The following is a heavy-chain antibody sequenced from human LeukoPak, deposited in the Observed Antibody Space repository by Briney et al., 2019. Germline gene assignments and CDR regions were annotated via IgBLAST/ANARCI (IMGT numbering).Heavy chain of an antibody. CDR1: GFAFNNYA. Sequence: GGSLRLSCAASGFAFNNYAMSWVRLAPGKGPEWVSAISGNGGNTFYPDSVKGRFTISRDNSKNTLYLQMNSLRAEDTAVYYCAKDALVVPAANLFYFDYWGQGTLVTVSS. D-gene: IGHD2-2*01. CDR3: AKDALVVPAANLFYFDY. V-gene: IGHV3-23*01. J-gene: IGHJ4*02. CDR2: ISGNGGNT.